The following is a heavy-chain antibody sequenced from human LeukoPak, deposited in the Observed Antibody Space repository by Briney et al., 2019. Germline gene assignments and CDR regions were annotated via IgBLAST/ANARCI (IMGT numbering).Heavy chain of an antibody. V-gene: IGHV1-18*01. CDR3: ARDRYPDSGSYPIDY. Sequence: ASVKVSCKASGYTFTSYGISWVRQAPGQGLEWMGWISAYNGNTNYAQKLQGRVTMTTDTSTSTAYMELRSLRSDDTAVYYCARDRYPDSGSYPIDYWCQGTLVTVSS. CDR1: GYTFTSYG. J-gene: IGHJ4*02. D-gene: IGHD1-26*01. CDR2: ISAYNGNT.